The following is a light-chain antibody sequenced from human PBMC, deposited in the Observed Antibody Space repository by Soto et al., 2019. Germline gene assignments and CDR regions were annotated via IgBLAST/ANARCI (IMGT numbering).Light chain of an antibody. CDR2: AAS. CDR1: QAISTW. J-gene: IGKJ1*01. Sequence: DIQMTQSPSSVSASVGDRVTITCRASQAISTWLAWYQQKPGKAPKLLIYAASNLQTGVPSRFSGSGSGTDVPLTISSLQPEDFATYYCQQANSFPRTFGQGTKVEIK. V-gene: IGKV1D-12*01. CDR3: QQANSFPRT.